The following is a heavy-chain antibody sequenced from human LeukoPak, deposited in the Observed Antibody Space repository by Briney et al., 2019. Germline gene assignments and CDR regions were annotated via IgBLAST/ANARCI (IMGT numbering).Heavy chain of an antibody. J-gene: IGHJ4*02. V-gene: IGHV4-59*08. CDR1: GGTLNSFY. Sequence: SETLSLTCIVSGGTLNSFYWSWIRQPPGRGLEWIGYVYYTGSTTYNPSLKSRLTMTADTSHNQFSLRLISVTAADTAVYYCARHASGFDYWGQGTLVTVSS. D-gene: IGHD7-27*01. CDR3: ARHASGFDY. CDR2: VYYTGST.